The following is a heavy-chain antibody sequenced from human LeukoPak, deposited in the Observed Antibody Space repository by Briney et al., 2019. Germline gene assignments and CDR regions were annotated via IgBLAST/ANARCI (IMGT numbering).Heavy chain of an antibody. V-gene: IGHV3-23*01. CDR3: ATVIYDYGDPVGWFDP. CDR1: GFPFSASA. D-gene: IGHD4-17*01. J-gene: IGHJ5*02. Sequence: TGGSLRLSCAASGFPFSASAMPWVRQAPGKGLEWVSHILSTGTTYYADSVRGRFTISRDNSKNTLYLLMTSLRADDTAVYYCATVIYDYGDPVGWFDPWGQGTLVTVSS. CDR2: ILSTGTT.